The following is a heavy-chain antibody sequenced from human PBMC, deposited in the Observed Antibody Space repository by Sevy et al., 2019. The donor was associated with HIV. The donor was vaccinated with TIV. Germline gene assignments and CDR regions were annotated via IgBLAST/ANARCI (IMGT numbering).Heavy chain of an antibody. D-gene: IGHD5-12*01. Sequence: GGSLRLSCAASGFTFTTYWMTWVRQAPGQGLEWVANIKENGSAKYNVDSVKGRFTISRDNAKNSLYLQVNSLRAENTAVYYCARDSPGYGGYDHWGQGTLVTVSS. CDR1: GFTFTTYW. J-gene: IGHJ5*02. CDR3: ARDSPGYGGYDH. CDR2: IKENGSAK. V-gene: IGHV3-7*01.